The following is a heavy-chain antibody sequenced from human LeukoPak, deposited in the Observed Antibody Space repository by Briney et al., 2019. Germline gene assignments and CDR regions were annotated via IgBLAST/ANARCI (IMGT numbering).Heavy chain of an antibody. Sequence: TGGSLRLSCTASGFTFSNYGMHWVRQSPDKGLEWVAFIQHDGIDKYYTDSVKGRFTISRDNSKKKVYLEMNSLRPEDTALYYCAREGSSYKIGTFDYWGQGTLVTISS. CDR2: IQHDGIDK. D-gene: IGHD3-10*01. J-gene: IGHJ4*02. V-gene: IGHV3-30*02. CDR3: AREGSSYKIGTFDY. CDR1: GFTFSNYG.